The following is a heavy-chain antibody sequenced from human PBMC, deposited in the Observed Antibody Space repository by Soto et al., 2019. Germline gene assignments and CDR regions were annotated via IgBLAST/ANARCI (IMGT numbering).Heavy chain of an antibody. CDR3: ARDSGSGSYSYKYFVP. Sequence: SETLSLTCTVSGGSISSYYWSWIREPPGKGLEWIGYIYYSGITKYSPSLKSRVTISVDTSKNQFSLKLSSVTAADTAVYYCARDSGSGSYSYKYFVPWGPGTLLTVST. J-gene: IGHJ5*02. CDR2: IYYSGIT. V-gene: IGHV4-59*01. CDR1: GGSISSYY. D-gene: IGHD3-10*01.